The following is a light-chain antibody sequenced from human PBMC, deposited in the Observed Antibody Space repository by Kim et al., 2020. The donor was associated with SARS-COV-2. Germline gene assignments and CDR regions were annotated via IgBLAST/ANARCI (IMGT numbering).Light chain of an antibody. V-gene: IGLV3-21*04. CDR2: YDN. CDR3: QVWDGNSNHVV. CDR1: DIGGKS. Sequence: SYELTQPPSVSVAPGKTARITCGGSDIGGKSVHWYHQKPGQAPVLVIYYDNERPSGIPERFSGSNSGNTATLTINRVEAGDEADYYCQVWDGNSNHVVFGGGTKVTVL. J-gene: IGLJ2*01.